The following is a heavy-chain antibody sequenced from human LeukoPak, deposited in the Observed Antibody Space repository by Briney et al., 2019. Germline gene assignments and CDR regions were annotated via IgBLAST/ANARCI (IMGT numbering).Heavy chain of an antibody. CDR1: GFIFTSSA. D-gene: IGHD3-22*01. CDR3: AANPYYYDSSGYLDY. Sequence: SVKVSCKASGFIFTSSAMQWVRQARGQRLEWIGSIVVGSGNTNYAQKFQERVTITRDMSTSTAYMELSSLRSEDTAVYYCAANPYYYDSSGYLDYWGQATLVTVSS. CDR2: IVVGSGNT. V-gene: IGHV1-58*02. J-gene: IGHJ4*02.